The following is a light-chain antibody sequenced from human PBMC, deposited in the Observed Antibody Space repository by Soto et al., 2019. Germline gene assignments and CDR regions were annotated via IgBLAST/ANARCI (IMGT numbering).Light chain of an antibody. CDR3: QQTNSFPLT. J-gene: IGKJ4*01. CDR1: QGIGSW. CDR2: AAS. Sequence: DSQMSQSPSSVSASVRDRVTITCRASQGIGSWLAWYQQKPGKAPNLLICAASSLQSGVPSRFSGSGSGTEFTLTISSLPPEDFATYHCQQTNSFPLTFGGGTKVEIK. V-gene: IGKV1-12*01.